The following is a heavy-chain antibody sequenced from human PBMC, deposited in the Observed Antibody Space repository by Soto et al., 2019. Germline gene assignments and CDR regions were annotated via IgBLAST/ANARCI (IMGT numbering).Heavy chain of an antibody. J-gene: IGHJ6*02. D-gene: IGHD6-19*01. CDR3: ATLVDQTAVDYYYYYGMDV. CDR1: GYTFTGYY. Sequence: ASVKVSCKASGYTFTGYYMHWVRQAPGQGLEWMGWINPNSGGTNYAQKFQGRVTITRDTSISTAYMELSRLRSDDTAVYYCATLVDQTAVDYYYYYGMDVWGQGTTVTVSS. CDR2: INPNSGGT. V-gene: IGHV1-2*02.